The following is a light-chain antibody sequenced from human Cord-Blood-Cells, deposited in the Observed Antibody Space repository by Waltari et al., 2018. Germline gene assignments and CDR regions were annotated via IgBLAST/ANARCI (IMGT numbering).Light chain of an antibody. J-gene: IGKJ2*01. CDR3: QQRSNWPPET. V-gene: IGKV3-11*01. Sequence: EIVLTQSPATLSLSPGERATLSCRASQSVSSYLAWYQQKPGQAPRLLIYDAPNRATGIPARFSGSGSGTDFTLTISSLEPEDFAVYYCQQRSNWPPETFGQGTKLEIK. CDR2: DAP. CDR1: QSVSSY.